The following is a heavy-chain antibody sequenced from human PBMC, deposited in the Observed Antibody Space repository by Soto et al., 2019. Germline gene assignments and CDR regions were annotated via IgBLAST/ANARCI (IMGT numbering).Heavy chain of an antibody. D-gene: IGHD4-17*01. CDR2: IYPKEGRI. V-gene: IGHV1-18*01. CDR1: GYIFNNFG. J-gene: IGHJ4*02. CDR3: ARDIDYDIDY. Sequence: QVQLVQSGAEVQKPGASVKVSCEASGYIFNNFGITWVRQAPGQGLEWMGWIYPKEGRINFAQKFQGRVTLPTDTSKTTAYMELRSLRFDDSAVYFCARDIDYDIDYWGQGALVTVSS.